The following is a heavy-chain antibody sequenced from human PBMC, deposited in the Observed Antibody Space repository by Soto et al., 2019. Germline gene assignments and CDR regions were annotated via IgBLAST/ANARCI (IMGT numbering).Heavy chain of an antibody. J-gene: IGHJ6*02. CDR2: IYHSGST. CDR1: GGSISGGGYS. CDR3: ARDYYDSSGPYMDV. Sequence: PSETLSLTCAVSGGSISGGGYSWSWIRQPPGKGLEWIGYIYHSGSTYYNPSLKSRVTISVDRSKNQFSLKLSSVTAADTAVYYCARDYYDSSGPYMDVWGQGTTVTVSS. V-gene: IGHV4-30-2*01. D-gene: IGHD3-22*01.